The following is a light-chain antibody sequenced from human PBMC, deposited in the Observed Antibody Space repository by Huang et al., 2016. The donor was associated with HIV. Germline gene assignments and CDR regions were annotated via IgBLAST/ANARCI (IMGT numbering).Light chain of an antibody. CDR1: PSLGSSS. Sequence: EIVLTQSPGTLSLSPGERATLSCRASPSLGSSSLAWDQQKAGQAPRLLMYGASSRATGIPDRFRGSGSGTDFTLSISRLEPEDFAVYYCQQYDSSPVTFGGGTKVEIK. CDR3: QQYDSSPVT. CDR2: GAS. V-gene: IGKV3-20*01. J-gene: IGKJ4*01.